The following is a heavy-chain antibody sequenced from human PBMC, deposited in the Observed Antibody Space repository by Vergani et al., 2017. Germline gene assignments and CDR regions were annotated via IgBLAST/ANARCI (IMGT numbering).Heavy chain of an antibody. CDR1: GFTVSSNY. V-gene: IGHV3-53*02. J-gene: IGHJ4*02. CDR3: AKESGEHNYYDSSGYYNY. D-gene: IGHD3-22*01. Sequence: EVQLVETGGGLIQPGGSLRLSCAASGFTVSSNYMSWVRQAPGKGLEWVSVIYSGGSTYYADSVKGRFTISRDNSKNTLYLQMNSLRAEDTAVYYCAKESGEHNYYDSSGYYNYWGQGTLVTVSS. CDR2: IYSGGST.